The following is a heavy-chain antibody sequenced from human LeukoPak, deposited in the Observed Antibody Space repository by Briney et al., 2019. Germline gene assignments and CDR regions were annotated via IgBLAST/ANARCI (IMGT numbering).Heavy chain of an antibody. J-gene: IGHJ1*01. V-gene: IGHV3-11*01. Sequence: PGGSLRHSCAASGFTFSDYYMSWIRQARGKGLEWVSYISSSRSTIYYADSVKGGFTISKDNAKNSLYLQMNSLRAEDTAVYYCGRVDYRDYLFRYFQHWGQGTLVTVSS. CDR2: ISSSRSTI. CDR3: GRVDYRDYLFRYFQH. D-gene: IGHD4-17*01. CDR1: GFTFSDYY.